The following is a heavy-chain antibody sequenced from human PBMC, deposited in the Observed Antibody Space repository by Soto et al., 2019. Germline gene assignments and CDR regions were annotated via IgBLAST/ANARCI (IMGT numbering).Heavy chain of an antibody. D-gene: IGHD2-21*02. Sequence: EVQLVESGGGLVQPGGSLRLSCAASGFTFGSYSMNWVRQAPGKGLEWGSFILSSSGVIYYADSVKGRFTISRDNAKNLLYLQMNSPRAEDTAVYFWARDLRAPLVATGMPYYMDVWGKGTTVTVSS. CDR3: ARDLRAPLVATGMPYYMDV. J-gene: IGHJ6*03. V-gene: IGHV3-48*01. CDR1: GFTFGSYS. CDR2: ILSSSGVI.